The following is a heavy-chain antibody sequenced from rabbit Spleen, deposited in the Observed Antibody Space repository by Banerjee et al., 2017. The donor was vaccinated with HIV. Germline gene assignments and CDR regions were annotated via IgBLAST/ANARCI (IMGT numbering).Heavy chain of an antibody. CDR3: AREPDGDNTCNINL. D-gene: IGHD1-1*01. CDR2: IYAGSSVTT. Sequence: QSLEESGGGLVKHGGTLLITCKASGFDLCSYWMYWVRLAPGKGLELIAFIYAGSSVTTYYADWAKGRCSISKTSSTTVTLQKTSLTVADTAAYFCAREPDGDNTCNINLWGPGTLVTVS. CDR1: GFDLCSYW. J-gene: IGHJ4*01. V-gene: IGHV1S40*01.